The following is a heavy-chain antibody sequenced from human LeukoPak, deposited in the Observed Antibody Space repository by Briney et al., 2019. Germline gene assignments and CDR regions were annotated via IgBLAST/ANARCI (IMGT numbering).Heavy chain of an antibody. CDR2: ISAYNGNT. CDR1: GYTFTSYG. CDR3: ARTYSSAWFNNWFDP. J-gene: IGHJ5*02. V-gene: IGHV1-18*01. D-gene: IGHD6-19*01. Sequence: ASVKVSCKASGYTFTSYGISWVRQAPGQGFEWMGWISAYNGNTNYAQKLQGRVTMTTDTSTSTAYMELRSLRSDDTAVYYCARTYSSAWFNNWFDPWGQGTLVTVSS.